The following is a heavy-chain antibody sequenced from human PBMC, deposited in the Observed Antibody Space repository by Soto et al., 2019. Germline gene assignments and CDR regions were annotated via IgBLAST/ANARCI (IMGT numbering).Heavy chain of an antibody. D-gene: IGHD3-9*01. CDR1: GGSISSYY. V-gene: IGHV4-59*08. Sequence: PSETLSLTCTVSGGSISSYYWSWIRQPPGKGLEWIGYIYYSGSTNYNPSLKSRVTISVDTSKNQFSLKLSSVTAADTAVYYCARLTLMGGYYDILTMDVWGKGTTVTVSS. J-gene: IGHJ6*04. CDR2: IYYSGST. CDR3: ARLTLMGGYYDILTMDV.